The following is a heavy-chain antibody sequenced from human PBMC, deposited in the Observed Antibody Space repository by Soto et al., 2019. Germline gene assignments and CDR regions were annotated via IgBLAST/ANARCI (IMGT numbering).Heavy chain of an antibody. CDR3: ARVQGDYSYYAMDV. D-gene: IGHD1-26*01. Sequence: GGSLRLSCSASGFTFSLYEMNLVLQAPGKGLEWLSYISSRGSTIYYADSVKGRFTISRDNAKNSLYLQMNSLTPGDTALYYCARVQGDYSYYAMDVWGQGTTVTVSS. CDR1: GFTFSLYE. CDR2: ISSRGSTI. J-gene: IGHJ6*02. V-gene: IGHV3-48*03.